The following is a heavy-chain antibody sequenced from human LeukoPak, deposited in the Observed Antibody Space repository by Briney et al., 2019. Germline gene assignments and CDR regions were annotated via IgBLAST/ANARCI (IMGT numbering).Heavy chain of an antibody. Sequence: SETLSLTCTVSGYSISSGSGYYWGWIRQPPGKGLEWIGSIHHSGSTYNNPSLKSRVTISVDTSKNQFSLKLSSVTAADTAVYYCARHSAKYDFWSGSVVYYYMDVWGKGTTVTVSS. CDR2: IHHSGST. J-gene: IGHJ6*03. CDR3: ARHSAKYDFWSGSVVYYYMDV. V-gene: IGHV4-38-2*02. D-gene: IGHD3-3*01. CDR1: GYSISSGSGYY.